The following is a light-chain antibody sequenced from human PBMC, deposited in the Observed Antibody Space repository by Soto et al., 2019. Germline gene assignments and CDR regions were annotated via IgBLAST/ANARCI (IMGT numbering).Light chain of an antibody. CDR2: KAS. V-gene: IGKV1-5*03. Sequence: DSQMTQSPSTLSASVGDRITITCRASPGISTWLAWYQQKPGKAPKLLIYKASTLESGVPSRFSGSGSGTEFTLTISSLQPDDFETYYCQQYNSYSLTFGGGTKVEIK. CDR3: QQYNSYSLT. CDR1: PGISTW. J-gene: IGKJ4*01.